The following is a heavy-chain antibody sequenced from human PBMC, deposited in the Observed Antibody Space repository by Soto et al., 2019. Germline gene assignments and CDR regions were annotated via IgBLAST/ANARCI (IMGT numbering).Heavy chain of an antibody. Sequence: TSETLSLTCTVSGGSISSYYWGWIRQPPGKGLEWIGCIYYTGSTNYSPSLKSRVTISVDTSKNQLSLKLSSVTAADTAVYYCARVTTLVTGFDYWGQGTLVTVSS. J-gene: IGHJ4*02. D-gene: IGHD1-1*01. CDR3: ARVTTLVTGFDY. CDR2: IYYTGST. CDR1: GGSISSYY. V-gene: IGHV4-59*01.